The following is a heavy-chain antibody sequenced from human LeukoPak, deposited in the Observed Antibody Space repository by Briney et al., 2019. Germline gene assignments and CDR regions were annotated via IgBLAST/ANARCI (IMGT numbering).Heavy chain of an antibody. V-gene: IGHV3-23*01. D-gene: IGHD3-9*01. J-gene: IGHJ4*02. CDR2: ISGSGGST. CDR1: GFTFSSYA. CDR3: ARNEIQIPLRYFDY. Sequence: PGGSLRLSCAASGFTFSSYAMNWVRQAPGKGLEWVSAISGSGGSTYYADSVKGRFTISRDNSKNTLYLQMSRLRVEDTAVYYCARNEIQIPLRYFDYWGQGSLVTVSS.